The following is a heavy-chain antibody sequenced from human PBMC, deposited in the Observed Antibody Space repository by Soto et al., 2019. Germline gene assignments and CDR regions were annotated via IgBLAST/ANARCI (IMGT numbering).Heavy chain of an antibody. J-gene: IGHJ4*02. CDR2: INHSGST. D-gene: IGHD3-22*01. Sequence: ASETLSLTCAVYGGSFSGYYWSWIPPPPGKGLEWIGEINHSGSTNYNPSLKSRVTISVDTSKNQFSLKLSSVTAADTAVYYCHPAYYDSSGYEDYYFDYWGQGTLVTVSS. CDR1: GGSFSGYY. V-gene: IGHV4-34*01. CDR3: HPAYYDSSGYEDYYFDY.